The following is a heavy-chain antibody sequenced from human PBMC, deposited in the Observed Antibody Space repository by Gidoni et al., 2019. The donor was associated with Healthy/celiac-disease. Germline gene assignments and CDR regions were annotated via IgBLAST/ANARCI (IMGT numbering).Heavy chain of an antibody. V-gene: IGHV4-34*01. J-gene: IGHJ6*03. CDR2: INHSGST. CDR1: GGSFSGYY. CDR3: AREHSSGWAPGTGYYYMDV. Sequence: QVQLQQWGAGLLKPSETLSLTCAVYGGSFSGYYWRWIRQPPGKGLEWIGEINHSGSTNYNPSLKSRVTISVDTSKNQFSLKLSSVTAADTAVYYCAREHSSGWAPGTGYYYMDVWGKGTTVTVSS. D-gene: IGHD6-19*01.